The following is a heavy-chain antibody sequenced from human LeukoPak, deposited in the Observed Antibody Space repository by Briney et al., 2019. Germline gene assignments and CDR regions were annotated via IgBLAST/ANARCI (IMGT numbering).Heavy chain of an antibody. CDR2: ISASGDST. J-gene: IGHJ6*02. CDR3: AKDRGNNYGYDYYGVDV. CDR1: GFTFSSYP. D-gene: IGHD3-10*01. Sequence: PEGSLRLSCAASGFTFSSYPMTWVRQAPGKGLEWVSGISASGDSTYYADSVKGRFTISRHNSKNTLYLQMNAPRAGDTAIYYCAKDRGNNYGYDYYGVDVWGQGTTVTVSS. V-gene: IGHV3-23*01.